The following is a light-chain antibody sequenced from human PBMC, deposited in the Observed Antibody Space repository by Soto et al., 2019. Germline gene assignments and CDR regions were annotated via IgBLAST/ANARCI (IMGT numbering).Light chain of an antibody. Sequence: DIQMTQSPSTLSASVGDRVTITCRASQSISSWLAWYQQKPGKAPKLLIYDASSLESGVSSRFSGSGSGTELTLTISGLQPDDFAIYYCQQYNSYPLTFGQGTRREIK. J-gene: IGKJ5*01. CDR2: DAS. CDR3: QQYNSYPLT. CDR1: QSISSW. V-gene: IGKV1-5*01.